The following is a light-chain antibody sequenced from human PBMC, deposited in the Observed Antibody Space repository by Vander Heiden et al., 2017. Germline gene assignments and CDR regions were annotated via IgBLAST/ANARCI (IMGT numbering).Light chain of an antibody. CDR2: RDN. CDR1: KLGNKY. V-gene: IGLV3-1*01. CDR3: QAWDSSVV. J-gene: IGLJ3*02. Sequence: SYYLTQLSSVSPAPGQTASITCSGDKLGNKYVCWYQQKPGQSPVLVIYRDNKRPSGIPERFSGSNSGNTATLTISGTQAMDEADYYCQAWDSSVVFGGGTKLTVL.